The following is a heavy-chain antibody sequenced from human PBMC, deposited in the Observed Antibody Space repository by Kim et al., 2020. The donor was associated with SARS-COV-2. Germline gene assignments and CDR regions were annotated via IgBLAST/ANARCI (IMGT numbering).Heavy chain of an antibody. CDR3: ARGSSTAMVRRVYNWFDP. D-gene: IGHD5-18*01. V-gene: IGHV4-34*01. J-gene: IGHJ5*02. CDR1: GGSFSGYY. CDR2: INHSGST. Sequence: SETLSLTCAVYGGSFSGYYWSWIRQPPGKGLEWIGEINHSGSTNYNPSLKSRVTISIDTSKNQFSLKLSSVTAADTAVYYCARGSSTAMVRRVYNWFDPWGQGTLVTVSS.